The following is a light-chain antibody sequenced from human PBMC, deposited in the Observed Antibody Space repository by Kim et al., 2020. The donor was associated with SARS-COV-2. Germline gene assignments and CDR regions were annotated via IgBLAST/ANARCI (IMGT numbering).Light chain of an antibody. CDR3: QHRSNWHT. J-gene: IGKJ2*01. CDR1: ESVSSH. V-gene: IGKV3-11*01. Sequence: TVLTQSPVILSLSPGDRATLSCRTAESVSSHVAWYQQRRGQAPRLLIYDVSNRATGIPVRFSGSGSGTDFTLTISSLEPEDFAVYYCQHRSNWHTFGQGTKLEI. CDR2: DVS.